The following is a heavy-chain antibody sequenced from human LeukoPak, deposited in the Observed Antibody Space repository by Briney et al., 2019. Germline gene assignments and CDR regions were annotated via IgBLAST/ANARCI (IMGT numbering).Heavy chain of an antibody. CDR3: AREMWAGTDAYYYGMDV. CDR1: GYTFTSYG. CDR2: ISAYNGNT. D-gene: IGHD1-7*01. J-gene: IGHJ6*02. V-gene: IGHV1-18*01. Sequence: ASVKVSCKASGYTFTSYGISWVRQAPGQGLEWMGWISAYNGNTNYAQKLQGRVTMTTDTSTSTAYMELSSLRSEDTAVYYCAREMWAGTDAYYYGMDVWGQGTTVTVSS.